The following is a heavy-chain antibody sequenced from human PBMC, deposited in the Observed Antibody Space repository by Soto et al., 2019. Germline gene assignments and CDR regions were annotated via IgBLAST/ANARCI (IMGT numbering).Heavy chain of an antibody. V-gene: IGHV3-74*01. Sequence: GGSLRLSCAASGFTFSSYWMHWVRQAPGKGLVWVSRINSDGSSTSYADSVKGRFTISRDNAKNTLYLQMNSLRAEDTAVYYCARDPDLLWFGEFLPTFDYWGQGTLVTVSS. CDR2: INSDGSST. D-gene: IGHD3-10*01. CDR1: GFTFSSYW. CDR3: ARDPDLLWFGEFLPTFDY. J-gene: IGHJ4*02.